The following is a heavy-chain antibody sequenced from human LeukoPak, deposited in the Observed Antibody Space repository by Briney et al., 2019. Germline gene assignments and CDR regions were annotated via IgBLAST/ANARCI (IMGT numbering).Heavy chain of an antibody. V-gene: IGHV1-69*04. J-gene: IGHJ4*02. CDR3: ANRIAAGFDY. D-gene: IGHD6-13*01. CDR1: GGTFSSYA. CDR2: IIPILGIA. Sequence: SVKVSCKASGGTFSSYAISGVRQAPGQGVEWMGRIIPILGIANYAQKFQGRVTITADKSTSTAYMELSSLRSEDTAVHYCANRIAAGFDYCGQGTLVTVSS.